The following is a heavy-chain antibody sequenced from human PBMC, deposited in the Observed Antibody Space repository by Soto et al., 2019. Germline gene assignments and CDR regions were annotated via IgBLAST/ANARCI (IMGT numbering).Heavy chain of an antibody. CDR1: GGTFSSYA. V-gene: IGHV1-69*13. CDR3: ARELHYYDSGNYYYYGMDV. D-gene: IGHD3-22*01. Sequence: SVKVSCKASGGTFSSYAISWVRQAPGQGLEWMGGIIPIFGTANYAQKFQGRVTITADESTSTAYMELSSLRSEDTAVYYCARELHYYDSGNYYYYGMDVWGQGTTVTVSS. J-gene: IGHJ6*02. CDR2: IIPIFGTA.